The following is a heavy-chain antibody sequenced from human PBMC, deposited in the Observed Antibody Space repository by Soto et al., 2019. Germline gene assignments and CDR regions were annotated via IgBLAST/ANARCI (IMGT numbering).Heavy chain of an antibody. Sequence: QVQLQQSGAGLLKPSETLSLTCAVYGGSFSGCYWSWIRQTPGKGLEWIGEINHSGSTNYNPSLKCRFRTSVDPSKIQFSLKLRSVTAADTAVYYSARKTSIAAPGFWYFDVWGRGTLVTVSS. CDR1: GGSFSGCY. J-gene: IGHJ2*01. D-gene: IGHD6-13*01. V-gene: IGHV4-34*01. CDR3: ARKTSIAAPGFWYFDV. CDR2: INHSGST.